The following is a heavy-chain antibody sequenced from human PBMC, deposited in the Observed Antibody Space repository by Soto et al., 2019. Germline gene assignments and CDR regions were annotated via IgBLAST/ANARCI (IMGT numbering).Heavy chain of an antibody. CDR3: VRGGVAAATWGYYYYMDV. CDR1: GYTFTSYD. CDR2: MNPNSGNT. J-gene: IGHJ6*03. V-gene: IGHV1-8*01. Sequence: ASVKVSCKASGYTFTSYDINWVRQATGQGLEWMGWMNPNSGNTGYAQKFQGRVTMTRNTSISTAYMELSSLRSEDTAVYYCVRGGVAAATWGYYYYMDVWGKGTTVTRLL. D-gene: IGHD6-13*01.